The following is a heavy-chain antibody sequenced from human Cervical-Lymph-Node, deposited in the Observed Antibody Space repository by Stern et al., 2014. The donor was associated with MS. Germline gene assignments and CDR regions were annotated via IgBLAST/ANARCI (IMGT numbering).Heavy chain of an antibody. V-gene: IGHV3-33*05. D-gene: IGHD3-22*01. CDR1: GFPFSGHG. CDR3: ARDGPNYDHNGRGDAFDV. Sequence: DQLVASGGGVVQPGGSLRLSCAASGFPFSGHGLHWVRKAPGKGLGGVAVLSYDGSNKWYAESVKGRFTISRDSSRNTMFLQMNTLRLEDAAVYYCARDGPNYDHNGRGDAFDVWGQGAMVTVSP. CDR2: LSYDGSNK. J-gene: IGHJ3*01.